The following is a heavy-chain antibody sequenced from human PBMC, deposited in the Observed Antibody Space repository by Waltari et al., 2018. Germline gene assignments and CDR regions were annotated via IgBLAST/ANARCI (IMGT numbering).Heavy chain of an antibody. CDR1: GVPVSSHF. CDR2: SYSDGRS. J-gene: IGHJ4*02. V-gene: IGHV4-59*02. D-gene: IGHD1-26*01. CDR3: ARASTTPRVGTTIGYFDY. Sequence: QVQLQESGPRLVKPSETLSLTCTVSGVPVSSHFWTWTRQPPGKGLEWIGYSYSDGRSTYNSSLKSRVTISIDTSRNEFSLKLNSVTAADTALYYCARASTTPRVGTTIGYFDYWGQGILVTVSS.